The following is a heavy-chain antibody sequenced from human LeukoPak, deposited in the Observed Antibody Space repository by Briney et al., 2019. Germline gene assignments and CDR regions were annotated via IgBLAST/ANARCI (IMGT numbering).Heavy chain of an antibody. J-gene: IGHJ6*03. Sequence: PGGSLRLSCAASGFTFSGYGMHWVRQAPGKGLEWVAFIRYDGSNKYYADSVKGRFTISRDNSKSTLSLQMNSLRAEDTAVYYCARNYMDVWGKGTTVTVSS. V-gene: IGHV3-30*02. CDR1: GFTFSGYG. CDR2: IRYDGSNK. CDR3: ARNYMDV.